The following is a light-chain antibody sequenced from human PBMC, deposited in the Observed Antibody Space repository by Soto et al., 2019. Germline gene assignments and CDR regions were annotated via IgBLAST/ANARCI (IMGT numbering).Light chain of an antibody. CDR1: QSVSSN. J-gene: IGKJ2*01. Sequence: EIVMTQSPANLSVSPGERATLSCRASQSVSSNLAWYQQKPGQAPRLLIYGASTRAPGIPARFSGSGSGTEFTFTISSLQSEDFAVYYCQQYNKWPPYTFGQGTKLEIK. CDR3: QQYNKWPPYT. V-gene: IGKV3-15*01. CDR2: GAS.